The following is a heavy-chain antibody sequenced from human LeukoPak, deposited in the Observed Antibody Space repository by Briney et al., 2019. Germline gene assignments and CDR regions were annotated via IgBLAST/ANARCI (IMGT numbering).Heavy chain of an antibody. CDR2: ISWNSGSI. V-gene: IGHV3-9*03. D-gene: IGHD2-2*01. CDR3: AKGVSAAIDDAFDI. CDR1: GFTFDDYA. J-gene: IGHJ3*02. Sequence: GGSLRLSCAASGFTFDDYAMHWVRQAPGKGLEWVSGISWNSGSIGYADSVKGRFTISRDNAKNSLYLQMNSLRAEDMALYYCAKGVSAAIDDAFDIWGQGTMVTVSS.